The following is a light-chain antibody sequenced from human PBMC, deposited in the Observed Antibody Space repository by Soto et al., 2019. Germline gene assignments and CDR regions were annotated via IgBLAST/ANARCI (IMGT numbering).Light chain of an antibody. Sequence: EIVLTQSPATLSLSPGERATLSCRASQSLSGTLAWFQHKPGQPPRLLIYGASNRATGIPARFSASGSGTDFPLPISSLEPEDFAVYYCQQRTLWPRTFGQGTKVEIK. J-gene: IGKJ1*01. V-gene: IGKV3-11*01. CDR1: QSLSGT. CDR3: QQRTLWPRT. CDR2: GAS.